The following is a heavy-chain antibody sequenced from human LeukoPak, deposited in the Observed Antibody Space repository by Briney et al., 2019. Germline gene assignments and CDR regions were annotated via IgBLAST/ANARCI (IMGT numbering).Heavy chain of an antibody. V-gene: IGHV4-59*01. CDR1: GGSISSYY. Sequence: SETLSLTCTVSGGSISSYYWSWIRQPPGKGLEWIGYIYYSGSTNYNPSLTSRVTISVDTSKNQFSLNLGPVTAADTAVYFCARGLGYYDSGGYYYLQYFQHWGQGTLVTVSS. CDR2: IYYSGST. CDR3: ARGLGYYDSGGYYYLQYFQH. D-gene: IGHD3-22*01. J-gene: IGHJ1*01.